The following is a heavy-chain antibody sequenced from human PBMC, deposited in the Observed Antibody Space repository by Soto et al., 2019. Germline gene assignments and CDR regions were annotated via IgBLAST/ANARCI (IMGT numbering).Heavy chain of an antibody. D-gene: IGHD3-10*01. CDR3: GREPDDVSGCYSGNFDE. V-gene: IGHV1-69-2*01. CDR1: GYTFTDYY. J-gene: IGHJ4*02. CDR2: VDPEDGET. Sequence: EVQLVQSGAEVKKPGATVKISCKVSGYTFTDYYMHWVQQAPGKGRGWMGLVDPEDGETVYAEKFRGRVTITADTSTDPAYMELSRVSSKAAAVYSWGREPDDVSGCYSGNFDEWGQGTLLSVSS.